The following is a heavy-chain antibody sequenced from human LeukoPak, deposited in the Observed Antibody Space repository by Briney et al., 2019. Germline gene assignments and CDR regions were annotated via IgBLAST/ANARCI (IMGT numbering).Heavy chain of an antibody. D-gene: IGHD3-9*01. V-gene: IGHV5-51*01. CDR3: ARQSYDISTGYQIDY. Sequence: GESLKISCKGSGYSFTSYWIGWVRQMPGKGLEWMGIIYPSDSDTRYSPSFQGQVTISADKSVSTAYLQWSSLKASDTAMYYCARQSYDISTGYQIDYWGQGTLVTVSS. CDR1: GYSFTSYW. J-gene: IGHJ4*02. CDR2: IYPSDSDT.